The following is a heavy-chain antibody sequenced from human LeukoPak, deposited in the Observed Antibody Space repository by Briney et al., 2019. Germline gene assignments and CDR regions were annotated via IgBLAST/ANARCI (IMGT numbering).Heavy chain of an antibody. D-gene: IGHD3-22*01. CDR1: GXSFTTYW. J-gene: IGHJ4*02. V-gene: IGHV5-51*01. CDR3: ASTSGYYYYFDY. Sequence: GESLQISCKGSGXSFTTYWIAWVRQMPGKGLEWMGIIYPGDSDTRYSPSFQGQVTISADKSISTAYLQWSSLKASDTAMYYCASTSGYYYYFDYWGQGTLVTVSS. CDR2: IYPGDSDT.